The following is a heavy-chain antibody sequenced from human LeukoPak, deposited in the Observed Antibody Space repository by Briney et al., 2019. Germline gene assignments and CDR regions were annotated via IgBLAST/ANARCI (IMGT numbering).Heavy chain of an antibody. Sequence: SETLSLTCAVYGGSFSGYYWSWIRQPPGKGLEWIGEINHSGSTNYNPSLKSRVTISVDTSKNQFSLKLSSVTAADTAVYYCARRVGYSYGNSYYYYYGMDVWGQGTTVTVSS. CDR1: GGSFSGYY. CDR2: INHSGST. D-gene: IGHD5-18*01. J-gene: IGHJ6*02. V-gene: IGHV4-34*01. CDR3: ARRVGYSYGNSYYYYYGMDV.